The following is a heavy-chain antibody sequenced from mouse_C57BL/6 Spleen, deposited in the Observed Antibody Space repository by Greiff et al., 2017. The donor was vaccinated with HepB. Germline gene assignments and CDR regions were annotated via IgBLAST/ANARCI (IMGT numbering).Heavy chain of an antibody. CDR1: GYTFTSYN. CDR3: ARSDYGSSYPYAMDY. J-gene: IGHJ4*01. D-gene: IGHD1-1*01. CDR2: IYPGNGDT. V-gene: IGHV1-12*01. Sequence: LQHSGAELVRPGASVKMSCKASGYTFTSYNMHWVKQTPRQGLEWIGAIYPGNGDTSYNQKFKGKATLTVDKSSSTAYMQLSSLTSEDSAVYFCARSDYGSSYPYAMDYWGQGTSVTVSS.